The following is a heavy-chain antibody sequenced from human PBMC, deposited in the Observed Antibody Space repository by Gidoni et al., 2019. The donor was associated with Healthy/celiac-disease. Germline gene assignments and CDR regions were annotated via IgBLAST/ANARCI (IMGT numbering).Heavy chain of an antibody. D-gene: IGHD3-22*01. V-gene: IGHV3-23*01. CDR1: GFPFSSYA. CDR3: AKVRRYYDSSGYQIPPFAFDI. CDR2: ISGSGGST. J-gene: IGHJ3*02. Sequence: EVQTLESGGGLVQPGGSLRLSCAASGFPFSSYAMSWVRQAPGKGLEWVSAISGSGGSTYYADSVKGRFTISRDNSKNTLYLQMNSLRAEDTAVYYCAKVRRYYDSSGYQIPPFAFDIWGQGTMVTVSS.